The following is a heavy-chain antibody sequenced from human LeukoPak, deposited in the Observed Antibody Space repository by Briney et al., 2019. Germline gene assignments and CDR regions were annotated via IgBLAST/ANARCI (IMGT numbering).Heavy chain of an antibody. J-gene: IGHJ4*02. D-gene: IGHD2-2*01. CDR2: INPNSGGT. CDR3: ARGDIYCSSTSCQVDY. V-gene: IGHV1-2*02. CDR1: GYTFTGYY. Sequence: ASVKVSCKASGYTFTGYYMHWVRQAPGQGLEWMRWINPNSGGTGYAQKFQGRVTMTRDTSISTAYMELSRLRSDDTAVYYCARGDIYCSSTSCQVDYWGQGTLVTVSS.